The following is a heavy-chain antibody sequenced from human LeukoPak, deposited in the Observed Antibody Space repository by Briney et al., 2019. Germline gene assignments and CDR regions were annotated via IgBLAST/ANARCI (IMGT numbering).Heavy chain of an antibody. CDR1: GFTFSSYG. CDR2: ISYDGSNK. CDR3: AKDRERYGDLRRPRYYYYGMDV. V-gene: IGHV3-30*18. J-gene: IGHJ6*02. Sequence: GGSLRLSCAASGFTFSSYGMHWVRQAPGKGLEWVAVISYDGSNKYYADSVKGRFTISRDNSKNTLYLQMNSLRAEDTAVYYCAKDRERYGDLRRPRYYYYGMDVWGQGTTVTVSS. D-gene: IGHD4-17*01.